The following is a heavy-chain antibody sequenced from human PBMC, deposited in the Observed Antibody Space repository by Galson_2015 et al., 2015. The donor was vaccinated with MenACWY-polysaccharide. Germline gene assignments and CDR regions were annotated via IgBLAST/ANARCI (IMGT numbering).Heavy chain of an antibody. J-gene: IGHJ4*02. CDR3: ARARGAFDY. Sequence: TLSLTCAVSGGSISSGGYSWSWIRQPPGKGLEWIGYIYHSGSTYYNPSLKSRVTISVDRSKNQFSLKLSSVTAADTAVYYCARARGAFDYWGQGTLVTVSS. V-gene: IGHV4-30-2*01. D-gene: IGHD1-26*01. CDR2: IYHSGST. CDR1: GGSISSGGYS.